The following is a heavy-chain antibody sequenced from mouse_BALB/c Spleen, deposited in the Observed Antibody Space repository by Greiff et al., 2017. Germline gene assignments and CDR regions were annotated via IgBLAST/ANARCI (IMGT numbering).Heavy chain of an antibody. Sequence: EVQLVESGPELVKPGASVKMSCKASGYTFTSYVMHWVKQKPGQGLEWIGYINPYNDGTKYNEKFKGKATLTSDKSSSTAYMELSSLTSEDSAVYYCARFDYDDAMDYWGQGTSVTVSS. J-gene: IGHJ4*01. D-gene: IGHD2-4*01. CDR2: INPYNDGT. CDR1: GYTFTSYV. CDR3: ARFDYDDAMDY. V-gene: IGHV1-14*01.